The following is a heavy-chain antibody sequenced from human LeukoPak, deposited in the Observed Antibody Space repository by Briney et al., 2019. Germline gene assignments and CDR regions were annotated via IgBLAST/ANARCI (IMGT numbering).Heavy chain of an antibody. CDR2: ISGSGGST. J-gene: IGHJ4*02. V-gene: IGHV3-23*01. CDR1: GFTFNNYA. CDR3: AKDPLSYYDSSGYRYFDY. D-gene: IGHD3-22*01. Sequence: GGSLRLSCAASGFTFNNYAMNWVRQAPGKGLEWVSGISGSGGSTYYADSVKGRFTISRDNSKNTLYLQMNRLRAEDTAVYFCAKDPLSYYDSSGYRYFDYWGQGTLLTVSS.